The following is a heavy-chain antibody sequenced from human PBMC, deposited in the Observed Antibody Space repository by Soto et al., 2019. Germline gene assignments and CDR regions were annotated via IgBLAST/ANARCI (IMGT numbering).Heavy chain of an antibody. CDR2: ISAYNGNT. J-gene: IGHJ5*02. CDR3: AYLGDYSNYEVVWFDP. Sequence: QVPLVQSGAEVKKPGASVKVSCKASGYTFTSYGISWVRQAPGQGLEWMGWISAYNGNTNYAQKLQGRVTMTTDTSTSRAYMELRSLRSDDTAVYYCAYLGDYSNYEVVWFDPWGQGTLVTVSS. D-gene: IGHD4-4*01. V-gene: IGHV1-18*01. CDR1: GYTFTSYG.